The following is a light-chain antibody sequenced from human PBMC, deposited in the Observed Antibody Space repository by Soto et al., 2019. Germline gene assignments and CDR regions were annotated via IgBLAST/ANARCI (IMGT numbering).Light chain of an antibody. J-gene: IGKJ1*01. Sequence: EIVLTQSPVTLSFSPLERTTLSCSASQSISSSYLAWYQQKPGQAPRLLVYGASSRATGIPDRFSGSGSGTDFTLTISRLEPEDFALYYCQQYSSTFWTLGQGTKVDIK. CDR2: GAS. V-gene: IGKV3-20*01. CDR3: QQYSSTFWT. CDR1: QSISSSY.